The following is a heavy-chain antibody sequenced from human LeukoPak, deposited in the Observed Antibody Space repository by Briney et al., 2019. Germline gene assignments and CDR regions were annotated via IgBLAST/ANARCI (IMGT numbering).Heavy chain of an antibody. CDR2: IYYSGST. J-gene: IGHJ3*02. CDR1: GGFSGSYY. D-gene: IGHD2-2*01. CDR3: ARDTGYCSSTSCSRSDVFDI. Sequence: PSETLSLTCTVSGGFSGSYYWSWIRQPPGKGLERIGYIYYSGSTNYNPSLKSRVTISVDTTKNQFSLKLTSVTAADTAVYYCARDTGYCSSTSCSRSDVFDIWGQGTMVTVSS. V-gene: IGHV4-59*01.